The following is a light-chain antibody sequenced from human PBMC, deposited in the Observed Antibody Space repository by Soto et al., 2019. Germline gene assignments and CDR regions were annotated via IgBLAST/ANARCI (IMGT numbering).Light chain of an antibody. J-gene: IGLJ3*02. CDR3: LSYDSSLSGWV. Sequence: QSVLTQPPSVSGAPGQRVTISCTGSSSNIGAGYDVHWYQQLPGTAPKLLIYGNSNRPSGVPDRFSGSKSGTSASLAITGLQAEDEAHYYCLSYDSSLSGWVFGGGTKVTVL. CDR1: SSNIGAGYD. CDR2: GNS. V-gene: IGLV1-40*01.